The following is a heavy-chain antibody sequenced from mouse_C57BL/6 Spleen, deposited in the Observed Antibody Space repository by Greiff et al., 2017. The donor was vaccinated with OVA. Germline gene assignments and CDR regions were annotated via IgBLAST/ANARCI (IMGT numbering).Heavy chain of an antibody. CDR1: GFTFSDYY. D-gene: IGHD1-1*01. CDR3: ARVLLRYYFDY. Sequence: EVNVVESEGGLVQPGSSMKLSCTASGFTFSDYYMAWVRQVPEKGLEWVANINYDGSSTYYLDSLKSRFIISRDNAKNILYLQTSSLKSEDTATYYCARVLLRYYFDYWGQGTTRTVSS. J-gene: IGHJ2*01. CDR2: INYDGSST. V-gene: IGHV5-16*01.